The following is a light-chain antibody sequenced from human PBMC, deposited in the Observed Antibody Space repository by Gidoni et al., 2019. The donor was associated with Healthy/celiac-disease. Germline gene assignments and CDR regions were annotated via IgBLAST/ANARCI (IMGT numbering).Light chain of an antibody. Sequence: EIVMTQSPATLSVSPGERATLSCRASQSVSSNLAWYQQKPGQAPRLLIYSASTRATGIPARFSGSGSGTEFTLTISSLQSEDFAVYYCQHYKNWPPWTFXXXTKVEIK. CDR1: QSVSSN. V-gene: IGKV3-15*01. CDR2: SAS. J-gene: IGKJ1*01. CDR3: QHYKNWPPWT.